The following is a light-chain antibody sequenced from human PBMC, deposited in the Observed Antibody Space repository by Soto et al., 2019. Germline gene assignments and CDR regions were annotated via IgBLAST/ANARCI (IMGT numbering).Light chain of an antibody. J-gene: IGKJ2*01. V-gene: IGKV3-20*01. Sequence: EMVLPQSPGTLSLSPGERATLSCRASQSVSSRYLGWYQQKPGQAPRLLIYGASSRATGIPDRFSGSGSGTDFTLTISRLEPEDFAVYYCPQHGSSSRTFGQGTKLDIK. CDR1: QSVSSRY. CDR3: PQHGSSSRT. CDR2: GAS.